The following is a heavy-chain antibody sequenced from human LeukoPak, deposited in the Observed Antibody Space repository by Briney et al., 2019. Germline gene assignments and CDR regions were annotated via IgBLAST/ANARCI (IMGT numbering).Heavy chain of an antibody. J-gene: IGHJ4*02. D-gene: IGHD6-13*01. Sequence: KTGGSLRLSCAASGFTFNSYSMNWVSQAPGKGLEWVSSISSNSSYIYYADSVKGRFTISRDNAKNSLYLQMNSLRAEDTAVYYCAKVPGYSSSPGYFDYWGQGTLVTVSS. CDR3: AKVPGYSSSPGYFDY. CDR1: GFTFNSYS. CDR2: ISSNSSYI. V-gene: IGHV3-21*04.